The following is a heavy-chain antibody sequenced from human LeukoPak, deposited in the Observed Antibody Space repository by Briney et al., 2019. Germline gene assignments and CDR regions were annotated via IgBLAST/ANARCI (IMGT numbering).Heavy chain of an antibody. Sequence: SETLSLTCTVSGGSISSYYWSWIRQPPGKGLEWIGYIYYSGSTNYNPSLKSRVTISVDTSKNQFSLKLSSVTAADTAVCYCARHGALHYDFWSGYSTPNHFDYWGQGTLVTVSS. V-gene: IGHV4-59*08. CDR2: IYYSGST. CDR1: GGSISSYY. J-gene: IGHJ4*02. D-gene: IGHD3-3*01. CDR3: ARHGALHYDFWSGYSTPNHFDY.